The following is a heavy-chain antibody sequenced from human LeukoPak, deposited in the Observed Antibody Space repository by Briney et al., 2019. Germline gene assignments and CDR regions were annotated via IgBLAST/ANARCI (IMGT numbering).Heavy chain of an antibody. D-gene: IGHD3-9*01. J-gene: IGHJ4*02. V-gene: IGHV1-46*01. CDR2: INPSGGNT. Sequence: ASVKVSCKASGYTFTSLGLSWVRQAPGQGLEWMGIINPSGGNTTYAQKFQGRVTMTRDMSTSTVYMELSRLRSDDTAVYYCARVALRYFDGFDYWGQGTLVTVSS. CDR3: ARVALRYFDGFDY. CDR1: GYTFTSLG.